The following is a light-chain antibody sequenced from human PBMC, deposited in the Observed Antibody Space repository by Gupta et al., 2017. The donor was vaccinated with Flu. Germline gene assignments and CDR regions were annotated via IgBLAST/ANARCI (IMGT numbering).Light chain of an antibody. Sequence: ERVMTLSPATLSVSPGERATLFCRASQSVSSNLAWYQQKPGQAPRLLIYGASTRATGIPARFSGSGSGTEFTLTISSLQSEDFAVYYCQQYNNWPPPTFGGGTKVEIK. CDR2: GAS. J-gene: IGKJ4*01. CDR1: QSVSSN. V-gene: IGKV3-15*01. CDR3: QQYNNWPPPT.